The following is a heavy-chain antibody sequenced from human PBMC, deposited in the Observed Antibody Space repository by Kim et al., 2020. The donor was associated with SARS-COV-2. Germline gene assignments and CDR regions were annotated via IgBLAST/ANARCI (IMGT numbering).Heavy chain of an antibody. D-gene: IGHD3-22*01. CDR3: ARKVKYYYSSGYSYYYG. V-gene: IGHV3-7*03. Sequence: GGSLRLSCAASGFTFSIYWMSWVRQAPGEGLEWVANIKQDGSEKYYVDSVKGRFTISRDNAKNSLYLQMNSLRAEDTAVYYCARKVKYYYSSGYSYYYG. CDR1: GFTFSIYW. J-gene: IGHJ6*01. CDR2: IKQDGSEK.